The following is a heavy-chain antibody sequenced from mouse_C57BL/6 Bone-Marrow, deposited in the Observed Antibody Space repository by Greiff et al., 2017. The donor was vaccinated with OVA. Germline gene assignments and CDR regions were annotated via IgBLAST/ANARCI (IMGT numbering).Heavy chain of an antibody. CDR1: GFSLTSYG. V-gene: IGHV2-2*01. J-gene: IGHJ3*01. Sequence: VKLMESGPGLVQPSQSLSITCPVSGFSLTSYGVPWVRQSPGKGLEWLGVIWSGGSTDYNAAFISRLSISKDNSKSQVFFKMNSLQADDTAIYYCARKGLTGTWGFAYWGQGTLVTVSA. CDR2: IWSGGST. D-gene: IGHD4-1*01. CDR3: ARKGLTGTWGFAY.